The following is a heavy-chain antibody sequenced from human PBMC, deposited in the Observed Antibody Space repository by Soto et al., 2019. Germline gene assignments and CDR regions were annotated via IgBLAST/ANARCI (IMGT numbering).Heavy chain of an antibody. CDR3: ARRWLADYFDY. Sequence: QITLKESGPALVKPTQTLTLTCTFSGFSLSTSGVGVGWIRQPPGKALEWLALFYWDDDKRYSPSLKSRLTITKDTSRNQVVLTMTNMDPVDTATFYCARRWLADYFDYWGQGTLVTVSS. D-gene: IGHD5-12*01. CDR2: FYWDDDK. J-gene: IGHJ4*02. CDR1: GFSLSTSGVG. V-gene: IGHV2-5*02.